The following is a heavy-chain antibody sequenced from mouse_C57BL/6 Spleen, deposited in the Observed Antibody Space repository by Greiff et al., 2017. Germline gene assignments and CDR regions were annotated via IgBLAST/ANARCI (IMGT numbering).Heavy chain of an antibody. CDR1: GYTFTSYW. D-gene: IGHD1-1*01. V-gene: IGHV1-69*01. CDR2: IDPSDSYT. Sequence: QVQLQQPGAELVMPGASVKLSCKASGYTFTSYWMHWVKQRPGQGLEWIGEIDPSDSYTNYNQKFKGKSTLTVDKSSSTAYMQLSSLTSEDSAVYYCARGRGLRYAMDYWGQGTSVTVSS. CDR3: ARGRGLRYAMDY. J-gene: IGHJ4*01.